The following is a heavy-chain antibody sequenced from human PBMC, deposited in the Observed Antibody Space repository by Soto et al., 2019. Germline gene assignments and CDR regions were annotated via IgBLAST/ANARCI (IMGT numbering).Heavy chain of an antibody. CDR2: IIPIFGTA. Sequence: QVQLVQSGAEVKKPGSSVKVSCKASGGTFSSYAISWVRQAPGQGLEWMGGIIPIFGTANYAQKFQGRVTITADESTSTAYMELSRLSSEDTAVYYCARGFSTVTTRDWYFDLWGRGTLVTVSS. CDR1: GGTFSSYA. D-gene: IGHD4-17*01. J-gene: IGHJ2*01. V-gene: IGHV1-69*12. CDR3: ARGFSTVTTRDWYFDL.